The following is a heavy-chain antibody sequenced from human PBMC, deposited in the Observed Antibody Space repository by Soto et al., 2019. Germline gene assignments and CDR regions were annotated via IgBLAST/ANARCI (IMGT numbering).Heavy chain of an antibody. CDR2: MNPNSGNT. J-gene: IGHJ6*02. CDR3: AGAGDGYGYYYYGMDV. D-gene: IGHD5-18*01. Sequence: QVQLVQSGAEVKKPGASVKVSCKASGYTFTSYDINWVQQATGQGLEWMVWMNPNSGNTGYAQKFQGRFTMTRIISISTAYMQLSSLRSEDTAVYYCAGAGDGYGYYYYGMDVWGQGTTVTVSS. V-gene: IGHV1-8*01. CDR1: GYTFTSYD.